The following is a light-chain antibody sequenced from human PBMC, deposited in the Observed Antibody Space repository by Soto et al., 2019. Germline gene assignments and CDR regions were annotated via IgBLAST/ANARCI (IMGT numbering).Light chain of an antibody. V-gene: IGKV1-5*03. CDR1: QSISSW. J-gene: IGKJ4*01. CDR3: QQYNIYPVT. CDR2: KAS. Sequence: DIQMTQSPSTLSASVGDRVSITCRASQSISSWLAWYQQTPGKAPKLLISKASNLESGVPTRFSGSGSGTEFTLTISSLQPDDIATYYCQQYNIYPVTFGGGTKV.